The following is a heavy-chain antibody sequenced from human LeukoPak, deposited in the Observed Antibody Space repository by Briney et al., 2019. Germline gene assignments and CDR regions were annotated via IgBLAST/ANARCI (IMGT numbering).Heavy chain of an antibody. CDR2: MNPNSGNT. CDR1: GYTFTSYD. CDR3: ATPAGIAARTLN. D-gene: IGHD6-6*01. Sequence: ASVKVSCKASGYTFTSYDISWVRQATGQGLEWMGWMNPNSGNTGYAQKFQGRVTMTRNTSISTAYMELSSLRSEDTAVYYCATPAGIAARTLNWGQGTLVTVSS. J-gene: IGHJ4*02. V-gene: IGHV1-8*01.